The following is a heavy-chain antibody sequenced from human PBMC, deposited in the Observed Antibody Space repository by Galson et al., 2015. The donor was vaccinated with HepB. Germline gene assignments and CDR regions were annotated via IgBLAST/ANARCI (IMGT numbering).Heavy chain of an antibody. CDR1: GYSFTSYW. D-gene: IGHD3-22*01. CDR3: ARHLYYYDSSGYPGRDYYYYYGMDV. CDR2: IDPSDSYT. J-gene: IGHJ6*02. V-gene: IGHV5-10-1*01. Sequence: QSGAEVKKPGESLRISCKGSGYSFTSYWISWVRQMPGKGLEWMGRIDPSDSYTNYSPSFQSHVTISADKSISTAYLQWSSLKASDTAMYYCARHLYYYDSSGYPGRDYYYYYGMDVWGQGTTVTVSS.